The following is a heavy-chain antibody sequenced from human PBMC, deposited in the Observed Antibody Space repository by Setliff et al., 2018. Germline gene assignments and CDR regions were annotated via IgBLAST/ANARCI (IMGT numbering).Heavy chain of an antibody. CDR3: AKFGPLDLTGDWAFDN. Sequence: SETLSLTCAVYGDSLSDYYWSWIRQAPGKGPEWIEEINHRGSTNYSPSLRSRVTMSVDTSKKQLSLKLSSVTAADTAVYYCAKFGPLDLTGDWAFDNWGQGTLVTVSS. CDR1: GDSLSDYY. CDR2: INHRGST. V-gene: IGHV4-34*01. J-gene: IGHJ4*02. D-gene: IGHD7-27*01.